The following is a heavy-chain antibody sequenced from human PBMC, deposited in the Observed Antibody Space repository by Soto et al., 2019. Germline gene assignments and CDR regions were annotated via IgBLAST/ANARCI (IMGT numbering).Heavy chain of an antibody. Sequence: GGSLRLSCAASGFTFDDYAMHWVRQAPGKGLEWVSGISWNSGSIGYADSVKGRFTISRDNAKNSLYLQMNSLRAEDTALYYCAKDAMVYATSRWYYYMDVWGKGTTVTVSS. CDR2: ISWNSGSI. CDR3: AKDAMVYATSRWYYYMDV. D-gene: IGHD2-8*01. J-gene: IGHJ6*03. CDR1: GFTFDDYA. V-gene: IGHV3-9*01.